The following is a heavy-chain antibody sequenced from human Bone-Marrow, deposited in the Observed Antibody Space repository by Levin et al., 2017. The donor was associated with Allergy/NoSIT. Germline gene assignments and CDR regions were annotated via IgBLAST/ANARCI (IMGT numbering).Heavy chain of an antibody. V-gene: IGHV1-24*01. Sequence: GASEKVSCKVSGDTLNELSIHWVRQAPGKGLEWMGGFDPEDGETINAQKFQGRVTLTEDTSTDTAYIELSSLRDDDTAVYYCASVSWYLLGGEKGDHYYYYGMDVWGQGTTVTVSS. D-gene: IGHD6-13*01. J-gene: IGHJ6*02. CDR2: FDPEDGET. CDR1: GDTLNELS. CDR3: ASVSWYLLGGEKGDHYYYYGMDV.